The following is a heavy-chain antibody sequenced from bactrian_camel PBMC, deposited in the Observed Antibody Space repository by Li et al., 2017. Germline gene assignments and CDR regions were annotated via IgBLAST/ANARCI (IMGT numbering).Heavy chain of an antibody. CDR2: QSRDGRT. Sequence: HVQLVESGGHSVQLGGSLRLSCAASGATFEGADIAWYRHNPGTECDLVGTQSRDGRTGFVDSGNARLSISRDNAKNTLFLQLNSLKTEDTAKYFCANVQGAYDGRFAPVPAWRYWGQGTQVTVS. J-gene: IGHJ4*01. CDR3: ANVQGAYDGRFAPVPAWRY. D-gene: IGHD1*01. V-gene: IGHV3S55*01. CDR1: GATFEGAD.